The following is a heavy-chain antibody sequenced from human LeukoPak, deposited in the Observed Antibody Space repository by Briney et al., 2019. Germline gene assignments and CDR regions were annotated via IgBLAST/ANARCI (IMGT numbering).Heavy chain of an antibody. V-gene: IGHV3-74*01. CDR3: ARSIRWHDGWFDP. CDR1: GFTFSNYW. D-gene: IGHD2-2*01. J-gene: IGHJ5*02. Sequence: GGSLRLSCAASGFTFSNYWMYWVRQAPGEGLVWVSRISSDGSTTANADSVRGRFTISRDNTKSTLYLQMNRLRAEDTAVYFCARSIRWHDGWFDPWGQGTLVTVSS. CDR2: ISSDGSTT.